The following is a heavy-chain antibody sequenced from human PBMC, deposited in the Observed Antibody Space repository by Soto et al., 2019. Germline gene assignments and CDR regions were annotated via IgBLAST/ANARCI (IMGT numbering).Heavy chain of an antibody. D-gene: IGHD3-3*01. CDR3: ARESITIFGVVIIDYGMDV. J-gene: IGHJ6*02. CDR1: GYTFTSYG. V-gene: IGHV1-18*04. CDR2: ISAYNGNT. Sequence: AAVKVSCKASGYTFTSYGISWVRQAPGQGLEWMGWISAYNGNTNYAQKLQGRVTMTTDTSTSTAYMELRSLRSDDTAVYYCARESITIFGVVIIDYGMDVWGQGTTVTVYS.